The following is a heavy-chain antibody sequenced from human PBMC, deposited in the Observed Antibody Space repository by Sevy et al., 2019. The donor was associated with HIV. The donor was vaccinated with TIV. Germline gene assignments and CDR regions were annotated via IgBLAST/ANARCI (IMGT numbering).Heavy chain of an antibody. D-gene: IGHD4-17*01. V-gene: IGHV3-30*15. Sequence: GGSLRLSCAASGFPFSVYPMHWVRQAPDKRLEWVAVISSDGSAKYYSDSVRGRFTFSRDNSRNTLYLQMSSLRTEDTAVYYCASGQDGTTDDYWGQGTLVTVSS. CDR1: GFPFSVYP. CDR3: ASGQDGTTDDY. CDR2: ISSDGSAK. J-gene: IGHJ4*02.